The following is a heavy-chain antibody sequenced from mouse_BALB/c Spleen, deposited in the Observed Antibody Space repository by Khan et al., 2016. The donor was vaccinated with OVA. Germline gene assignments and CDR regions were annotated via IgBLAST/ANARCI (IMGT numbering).Heavy chain of an antibody. CDR2: ISNAGGNT. J-gene: IGHJ4*01. D-gene: IGHD2-1*01. V-gene: IGHV5-12*02. CDR1: GFTFRDFY. CDR3: ARHGYGKGDAMDD. Sequence: EVELVESGGGLVQPGGSLKLSCATSGFTFRDFYMYWFRQTPEKRLEWVAYISNAGGNTYYPDTVKGRFTISRDNATNILYLQMSRLTSEDTAMYYCARHGYGKGDAMDDWGQGTSVTVSS.